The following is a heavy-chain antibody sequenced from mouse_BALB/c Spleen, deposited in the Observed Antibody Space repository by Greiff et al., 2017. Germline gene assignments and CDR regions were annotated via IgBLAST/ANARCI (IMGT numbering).Heavy chain of an antibody. D-gene: IGHD2-4*01. CDR1: GFNIKDTY. CDR3: ARDDYDYAMDY. Sequence: EVQLQQSGAELVKPGASVKLSCTASGFNIKDTYMHWVKQRPEQGLEWIGRIDPANGNTKYDPKFQGKATITADTSSNTAYLQLSSLTSEDTAVYYCARDDYDYAMDYWGQGTSVTVSS. CDR2: IDPANGNT. J-gene: IGHJ4*01. V-gene: IGHV14-3*02.